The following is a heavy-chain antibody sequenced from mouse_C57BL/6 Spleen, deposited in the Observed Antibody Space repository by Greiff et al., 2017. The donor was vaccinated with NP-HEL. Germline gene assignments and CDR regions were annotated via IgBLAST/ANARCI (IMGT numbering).Heavy chain of an antibody. D-gene: IGHD2-4*01. J-gene: IGHJ3*01. Sequence: EVQGVESGPGMVKPSQSLSLTCTVTGYSITSGYDWHWIRHFPGNKLEWMGYISYSGSTNYNPSLKSRISITHDTSKNHFFLKLNSVTTEDTATYYCARDGDYDLFAYWGQGTLVTVSA. CDR1: GYSITSGYD. CDR2: ISYSGST. V-gene: IGHV3-1*01. CDR3: ARDGDYDLFAY.